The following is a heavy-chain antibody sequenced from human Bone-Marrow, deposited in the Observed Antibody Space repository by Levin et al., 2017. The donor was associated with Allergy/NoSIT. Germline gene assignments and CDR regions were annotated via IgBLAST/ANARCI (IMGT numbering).Heavy chain of an antibody. CDR1: GFTFSSYG. V-gene: IGHV3-30*18. D-gene: IGHD3-22*01. Sequence: PGGSLRLSCAASGFTFSSYGMHWVRQAPGKGLEWVAVISYDGSNKYYADSVKGRFTISRDNSKNTLYLQMNSLRAEDTAVYYCAKSGPDIVVVITYFDYWGQGTLVTVSS. CDR3: AKSGPDIVVVITYFDY. J-gene: IGHJ4*02. CDR2: ISYDGSNK.